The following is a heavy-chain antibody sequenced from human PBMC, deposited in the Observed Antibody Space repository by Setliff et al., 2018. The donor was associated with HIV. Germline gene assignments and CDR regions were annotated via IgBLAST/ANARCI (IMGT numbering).Heavy chain of an antibody. CDR2: IHYDERT. CDR1: GDSATNSRYY. J-gene: IGHJ4*02. D-gene: IGHD4-17*01. CDR3: ARVETTVTSRLDY. Sequence: PSETLSLTCTVSGDSATNSRYYWAWIRQPPGKGLEYIGSIHYDERTYYNPSLKSRVTISLDTSKNQFSLRLTSVTAADTAVYFCARVETTVTSRLDYWGQGTLVTVSS. V-gene: IGHV4-39*01.